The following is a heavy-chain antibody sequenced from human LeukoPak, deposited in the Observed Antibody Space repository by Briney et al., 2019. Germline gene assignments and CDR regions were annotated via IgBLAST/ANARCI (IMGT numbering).Heavy chain of an antibody. CDR1: GYSISSGYY. Sequence: SETLSLTCTVSGYSISSGYYLGWIRQPPGKGLEWIGSIYHSGSTYYNPSLKSRVTISVDTSKNQFSLKLSSVTAADTAVYYCARDVGIVGATAGDAFDIWGQGTMVTVSS. CDR3: ARDVGIVGATAGDAFDI. V-gene: IGHV4-38-2*02. CDR2: IYHSGST. J-gene: IGHJ3*02. D-gene: IGHD1-26*01.